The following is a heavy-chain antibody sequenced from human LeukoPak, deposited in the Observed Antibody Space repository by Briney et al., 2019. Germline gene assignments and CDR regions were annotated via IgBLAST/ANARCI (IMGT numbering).Heavy chain of an antibody. V-gene: IGHV1-2*02. CDR1: GYTFTGYY. CDR2: INPNSGGT. J-gene: IGHJ1*01. D-gene: IGHD2-8*01. Sequence: ASVKVSCKASGYTFTGYYMHWVRQAPGQGLEWMGWINPNSGGTNYAQKFQGRVTMTRDTSISTAYMELSRLRSEDTAVYYCARDHCTNGVCYEYFQHWGQGTLVTVSS. CDR3: ARDHCTNGVCYEYFQH.